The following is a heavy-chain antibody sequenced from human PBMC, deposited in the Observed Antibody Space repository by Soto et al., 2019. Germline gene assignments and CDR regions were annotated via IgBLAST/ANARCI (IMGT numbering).Heavy chain of an antibody. CDR1: GYTFTSYA. Sequence: QVQLVQSGAEVKKPGASVKVSCKASGYTFTSYAMHWVRQAPGQRLEWMGWINAGNGNTKYSQKFQGRVTITRDTSASTAYMELSSLRSEDTAVYYWARDPIQYSYGQYNWFDPWGQGTLVTVSS. J-gene: IGHJ5*02. V-gene: IGHV1-3*01. CDR2: INAGNGNT. D-gene: IGHD5-18*01. CDR3: ARDPIQYSYGQYNWFDP.